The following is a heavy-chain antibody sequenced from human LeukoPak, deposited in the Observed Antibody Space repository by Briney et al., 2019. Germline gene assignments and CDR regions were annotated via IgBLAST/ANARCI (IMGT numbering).Heavy chain of an antibody. Sequence: ASVKVSCKASGYTFTGYYMHWVRQAPGQGLEWMGWINPNSGGTNYAQKFQGRVTMTRDTSIGTAYMELSRLRSDDTAVYYCARARGGRNLVAVPFDYWGQGTLVTVSS. CDR1: GYTFTGYY. V-gene: IGHV1-2*02. CDR2: INPNSGGT. D-gene: IGHD5-12*01. CDR3: ARARGGRNLVAVPFDY. J-gene: IGHJ4*02.